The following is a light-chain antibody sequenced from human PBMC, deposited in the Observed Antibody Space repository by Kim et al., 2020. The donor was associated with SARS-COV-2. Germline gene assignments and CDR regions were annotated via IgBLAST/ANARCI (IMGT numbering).Light chain of an antibody. J-gene: IGLJ2*01. CDR2: STT. V-gene: IGLV7-43*01. Sequence: PGVAVTLTCASSTGAVTRDSYPNWFQRKPGQAPRALIYSTTKKHSWTPARFSGSLLGGKAALTLSAVQPEDEAEYYCLLYYGGGVVFGGGTKLTVL. CDR1: TGAVTRDSY. CDR3: LLYYGGGVV.